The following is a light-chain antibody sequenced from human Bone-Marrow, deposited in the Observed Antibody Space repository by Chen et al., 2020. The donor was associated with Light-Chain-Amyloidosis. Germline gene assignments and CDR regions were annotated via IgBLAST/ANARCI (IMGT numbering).Light chain of an antibody. J-gene: IGLJ3*02. CDR1: NIGSTS. CDR2: DDS. CDR3: QVWNRGSDRPV. Sequence: SYVLTKPSSVSVAPGQTATIACGGNNIGSTSVHCYQQTPGQAPLLVVYDDSDRPSGIPGRLSGSNSGNTATLTISRVEDGDEADYYYQVWNRGSDRPVFGGGTKLTVL. V-gene: IGLV3-21*02.